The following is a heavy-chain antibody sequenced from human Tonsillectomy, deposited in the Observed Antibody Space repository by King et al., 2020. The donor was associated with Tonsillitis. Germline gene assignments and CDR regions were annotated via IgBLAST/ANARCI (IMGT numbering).Heavy chain of an antibody. CDR2: ISWNSGSI. V-gene: IGHV3-9*01. CDR3: AKTKRYEFWTGYPHAGHTAPSRDYFDY. Sequence: VQLVESGGGLVQPGRSLRLSCAASGFTFDDYAMHWVRQAPGKGLEWVSGISWNSGSIGYADSVKGRFTISRDNAKNSLYLQMNSLRAEDTALYYCAKTKRYEFWTGYPHAGHTAPSRDYFDYWGQGTLVTVSS. J-gene: IGHJ4*02. CDR1: GFTFDDYA. D-gene: IGHD3-3*01.